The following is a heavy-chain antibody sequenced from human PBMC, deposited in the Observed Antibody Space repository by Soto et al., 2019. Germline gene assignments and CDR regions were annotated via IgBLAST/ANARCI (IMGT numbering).Heavy chain of an antibody. CDR3: ATPDYGDGGYWYFDL. J-gene: IGHJ2*01. V-gene: IGHV1-69*01. Sequence: QVQLVQSGAEVKKPGSSVKVSCKASGGTFSSYAISWVRQAPGQGLEWMGGIIPIFGTANYAQKFQGRVTITADESTSTAYMELSSMRSEDTAVYYCATPDYGDGGYWYFDLWGRGTLVTVSS. D-gene: IGHD3-10*01. CDR1: GGTFSSYA. CDR2: IIPIFGTA.